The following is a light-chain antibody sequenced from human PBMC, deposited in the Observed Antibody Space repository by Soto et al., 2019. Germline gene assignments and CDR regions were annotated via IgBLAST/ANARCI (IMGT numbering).Light chain of an antibody. CDR2: DVS. CDR1: SSDVCGYNY. Sequence: QSALTQPASVSGSPGQAITISCTGTSSDVCGYNYVSWYQQHPGKAPKLMIYDVSNRPSGVSNRVSGSKSGNTASRTISGLQAEDEADYYCSSYTRSSTVVFGGGTQLTVL. J-gene: IGLJ2*01. CDR3: SSYTRSSTVV. V-gene: IGLV2-14*01.